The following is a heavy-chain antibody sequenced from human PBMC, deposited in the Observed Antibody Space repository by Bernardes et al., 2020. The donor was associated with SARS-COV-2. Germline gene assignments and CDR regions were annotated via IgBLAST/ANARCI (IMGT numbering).Heavy chain of an antibody. CDR1: GFTVSNNY. CDR2: IYSGGNT. CDR3: ARDYPDPAD. D-gene: IGHD6-13*01. J-gene: IGHJ4*02. V-gene: IGHV3-66*01. Sequence: GGSLRLSCATSGFTVSNNYMSWVRQAPGKGLEWVSVIYSGGNTYYADSVKGRFTISRDNSKNTLYLQMSSLRAEDTAVYYCARDYPDPADWGQGTLVTVSS.